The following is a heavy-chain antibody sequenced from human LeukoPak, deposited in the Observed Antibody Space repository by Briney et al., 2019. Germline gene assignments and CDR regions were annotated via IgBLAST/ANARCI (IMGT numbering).Heavy chain of an antibody. J-gene: IGHJ4*02. CDR2: LSSTARTI. V-gene: IGHV3-48*03. Sequence: GGSLRLSCDTSGFTFTDYEMNWFRQAPGKGLQWISYLSSTARTIHYADSVKGRFTISRDTARNSVSLQMNSLRGDDTAVYYCAWRGRSPDYYFDYWGQGTLVTVSS. CDR1: GFTFTDYE. D-gene: IGHD6-19*01. CDR3: AWRGRSPDYYFDY.